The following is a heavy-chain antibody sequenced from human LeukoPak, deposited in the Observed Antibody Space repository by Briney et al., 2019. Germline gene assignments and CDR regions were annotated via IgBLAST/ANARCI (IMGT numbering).Heavy chain of an antibody. J-gene: IGHJ6*03. CDR2: ISYTGHT. D-gene: IGHD1-1*01. V-gene: IGHV4-31*03. CDR1: GGSISRGRYY. Sequence: PSETLSLTCTVSGGSISRGRYYWSLIRQPPGTGLEWIGYISYTGHTNSSPSIKSRVSISGATSNSQFSLKLSSVTAADSAVYSCARTYNLHGGFYMDVWGKGTTVIVS. CDR3: ARTYNLHGGFYMDV.